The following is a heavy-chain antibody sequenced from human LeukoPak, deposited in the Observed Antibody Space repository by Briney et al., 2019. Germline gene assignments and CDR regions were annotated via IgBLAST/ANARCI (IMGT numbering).Heavy chain of an antibody. CDR2: ISSTSSYI. CDR3: ARTVTAGIYRGGYYFDY. V-gene: IGHV3-21*01. D-gene: IGHD6-13*01. Sequence: HPGVSLRLSCAASGFTFSDYSLTWVRQAPGKGLEWVSSISSTSSYIYYADSLKGRFTISRDNAKNSLYLQMNSLRAEDTAVYYCARTVTAGIYRGGYYFDYWGQGALVTVSS. J-gene: IGHJ4*02. CDR1: GFTFSDYS.